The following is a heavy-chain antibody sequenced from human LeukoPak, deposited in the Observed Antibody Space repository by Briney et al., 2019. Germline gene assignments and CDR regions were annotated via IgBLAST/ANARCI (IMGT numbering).Heavy chain of an antibody. CDR3: AADVIDGSGLAY. CDR2: IVVGSGNT. V-gene: IGHV1-58*01. Sequence: SVKVSCEASGFTFTSSAVQWVRQARGQRLEWIGWIVVGSGNTNYAQKFQERVTITRDMSTSTAYMELSSLRSEDTAVYYCAADVIDGSGLAYWGQGTLVTVSS. D-gene: IGHD3-10*01. CDR1: GFTFTSSA. J-gene: IGHJ4*02.